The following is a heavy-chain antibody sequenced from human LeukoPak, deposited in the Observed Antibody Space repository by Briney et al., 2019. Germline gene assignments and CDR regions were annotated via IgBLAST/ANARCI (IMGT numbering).Heavy chain of an antibody. Sequence: KPSETLSLTCTVSGGFISSYYWSWIRQPPGKGLEWIGYIYYSGSTNYNPPLKSRVTISVDTSKNQFSLKLSSVTAADTAVYDCARGRQRGYSYGYSYWGQGTLVTVSS. CDR3: ARGRQRGYSYGYSY. V-gene: IGHV4-59*01. J-gene: IGHJ4*02. CDR1: GGFISSYY. CDR2: IYYSGST. D-gene: IGHD5-18*01.